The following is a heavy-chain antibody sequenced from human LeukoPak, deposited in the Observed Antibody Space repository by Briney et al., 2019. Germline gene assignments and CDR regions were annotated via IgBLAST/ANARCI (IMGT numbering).Heavy chain of an antibody. V-gene: IGHV3-74*01. CDR2: INSDGSST. Sequence: GGSLRLSCAASGFTFSSYWMHWVRQAPRKGLVWVSRINSDGSSTSYADSVKGRFTISRDNAKNTLYLQMNSLRAADTAVYYCARGSWAYYFDYWGQGTLVTVSS. CDR3: ARGSWAYYFDY. J-gene: IGHJ4*02. CDR1: GFTFSSYW. D-gene: IGHD6-13*01.